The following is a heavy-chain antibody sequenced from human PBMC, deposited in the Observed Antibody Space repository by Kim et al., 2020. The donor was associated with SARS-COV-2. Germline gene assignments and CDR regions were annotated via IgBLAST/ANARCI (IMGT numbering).Heavy chain of an antibody. Sequence: GGSLRLSCAASGFTFSSYAMSWVRQAPGKGLEWVSAISGSGGSTYYADSVKGRFTISRDNSKNTLYLQMNSLRAEDTAVYYCAKDTEPGGTIFGVVILTLYYYGMDVWGQGTTVTVSS. J-gene: IGHJ6*02. CDR3: AKDTEPGGTIFGVVILTLYYYGMDV. CDR1: GFTFSSYA. CDR2: ISGSGGST. V-gene: IGHV3-23*01. D-gene: IGHD3-3*01.